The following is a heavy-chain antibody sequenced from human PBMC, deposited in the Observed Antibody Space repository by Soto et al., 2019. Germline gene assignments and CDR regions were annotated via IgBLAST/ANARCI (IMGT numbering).Heavy chain of an antibody. CDR2: IYYSGST. CDR3: ARESDGDGYGP. CDR1: GGSISSGDYY. D-gene: IGHD5-12*01. Sequence: PSETLSLTCTVSGGSISSGDYYWSWIRQPPGKCLGWIGYIYYSGSTYYNPSLKSRVTISVDTSKNQFSLKLSSVTAADTAVYYCARESDGDGYGPWGQGTLVTVYS. J-gene: IGHJ5*02. V-gene: IGHV4-30-4*01.